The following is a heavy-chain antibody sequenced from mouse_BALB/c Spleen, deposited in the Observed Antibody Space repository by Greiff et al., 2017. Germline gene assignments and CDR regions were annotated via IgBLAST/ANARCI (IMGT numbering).Heavy chain of an antibody. CDR2: IWSGGST. CDR3: SGSSYAMDY. D-gene: IGHD1-1*01. CDR1: GFSLTSYG. J-gene: IGHJ4*01. Sequence: VQRVESGPGLVQPSQSLSITCTVSGFSLTSYGVHWVRQSPGKGLEWLGVIWSGGSTDYNAAFISRLSISKDNSKSQVFFKMNSLQANDTAIYYCSGSSYAMDYWGQGTSVTVSS. V-gene: IGHV2-2*02.